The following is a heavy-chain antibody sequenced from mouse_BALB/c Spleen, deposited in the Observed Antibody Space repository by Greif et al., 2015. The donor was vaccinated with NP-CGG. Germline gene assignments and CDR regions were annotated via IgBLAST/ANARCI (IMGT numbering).Heavy chain of an antibody. Sequence: QVQLQQSGAELVKPGAPVKLSCKASGYTFTSYWMNWVKQRPGRGLEWIGRIDPSDSETHYNQKFKDKATLTVDKSSSTAYIQLSSLTSEDSAVYYCARGAITTGFAYWGQGTLVTVSA. V-gene: IGHV1-69*02. J-gene: IGHJ3*01. CDR2: IDPSDSET. D-gene: IGHD2-4*01. CDR1: GYTFTSYW. CDR3: ARGAITTGFAY.